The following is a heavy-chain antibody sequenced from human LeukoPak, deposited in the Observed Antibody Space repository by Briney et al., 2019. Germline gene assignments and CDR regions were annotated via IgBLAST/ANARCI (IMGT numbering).Heavy chain of an antibody. CDR3: ARGGYSYYYESSGYYY. D-gene: IGHD3-22*01. V-gene: IGHV1-8*01. CDR2: MNPNSGNT. Sequence: ASVKVSCKASGYTFTSYDINWVRQATGQGLEWMGWMNPNSGNTAYAQKFQGRVTMTRNTSISTAYMELSSLRSEDTAVYYCARGGYSYYYESSGYYYWGQGTLVTVSP. J-gene: IGHJ4*02. CDR1: GYTFTSYD.